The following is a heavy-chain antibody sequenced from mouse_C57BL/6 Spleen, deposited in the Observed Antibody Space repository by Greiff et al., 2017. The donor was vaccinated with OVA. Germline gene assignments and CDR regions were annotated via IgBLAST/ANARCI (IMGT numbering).Heavy chain of an antibody. V-gene: IGHV1-54*01. CDR2: INPGSGGT. D-gene: IGHD1-1*01. J-gene: IGHJ4*01. Sequence: VQLQQSGAELVRPGTSVKVSCKASGYAFTNYLIEWVKQRPGQGLEWIGVINPGSGGTNYNEKFKGKATLTADKSSSTAYMQLSSLTSEDSAVYFCARSGYYGTGAMDYWGQGTSVTVSS. CDR1: GYAFTNYL. CDR3: ARSGYYGTGAMDY.